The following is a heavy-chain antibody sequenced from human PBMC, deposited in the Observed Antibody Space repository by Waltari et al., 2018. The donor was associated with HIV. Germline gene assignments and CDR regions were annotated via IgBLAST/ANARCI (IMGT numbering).Heavy chain of an antibody. CDR1: RFTFTAYY. Sequence: QVQLVQSGAEVKKPGASVKVSCTASRFTFTAYYVHWVRQATGQGLEWMIVSNPKGVFKHFVKSFRDRINMTGEASIKTAYLEPSRLQSADTAFYYCARGWGQLPSGGYFFAYWGQGTLVTVSS. CDR3: ARGWGQLPSGGYFFAY. CDR2: SNPKGVFK. D-gene: IGHD3-16*01. V-gene: IGHV1-2*02. J-gene: IGHJ4*02.